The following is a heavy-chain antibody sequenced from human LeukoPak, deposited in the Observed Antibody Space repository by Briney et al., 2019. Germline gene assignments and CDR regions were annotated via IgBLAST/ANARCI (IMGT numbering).Heavy chain of an antibody. CDR1: GYTFTGYY. V-gene: IGHV1-2*02. Sequence: ASVKVSCKAFGYTFTGYYMHWVRQAPGQGLEGMGWVNPNRGVKNYAQKFQGRVTMTRDTYISTAYVELSRLRSDDTAVYYCARSETGSKTFDYWDQGTLVTVSS. J-gene: IGHJ4*02. CDR3: ARSETGSKTFDY. CDR2: VNPNRGVK. D-gene: IGHD1-7*01.